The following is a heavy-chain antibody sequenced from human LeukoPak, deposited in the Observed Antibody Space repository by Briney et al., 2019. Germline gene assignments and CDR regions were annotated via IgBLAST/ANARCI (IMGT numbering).Heavy chain of an antibody. V-gene: IGHV4-34*01. CDR3: ARVHIVTGTYFDS. Sequence: SETLSLTCAVYGGSFSGYYWSWIRQPPGKGLEWIGEINHSGSTNYNPSLKSRVTISVDTSKNQFSLKLSSVTAAGTAVYYCARVHIVTGTYFDSWGQGALVTVSS. J-gene: IGHJ4*02. CDR2: INHSGST. D-gene: IGHD3-10*01. CDR1: GGSFSGYY.